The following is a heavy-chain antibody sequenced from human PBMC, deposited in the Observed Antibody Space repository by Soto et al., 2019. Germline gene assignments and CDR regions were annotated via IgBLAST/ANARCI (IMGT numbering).Heavy chain of an antibody. V-gene: IGHV1-2*04. CDR2: INPNSGGT. CDR3: ARDSWQLAGGAFDI. Sequence: ASVKVSCKASGYTFTGYYMHWVRQAPGQGLEWMGWINPNSGGTNYAQKFQGWVTMTRDTSISTAYMELSRLRSDDTAVYYCARDSWQLAGGAFDIWGQGTMVTVSS. J-gene: IGHJ3*02. CDR1: GYTFTGYY. D-gene: IGHD6-6*01.